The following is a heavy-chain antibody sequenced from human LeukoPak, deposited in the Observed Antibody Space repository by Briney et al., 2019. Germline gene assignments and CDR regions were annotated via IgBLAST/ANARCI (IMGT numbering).Heavy chain of an antibody. J-gene: IGHJ5*01. CDR1: GFTFSSYS. V-gene: IGHV3-48*01. CDR2: ISSSSSTI. D-gene: IGHD3-10*01. CDR3: VRLRRDSDRSYYYYDS. Sequence: PGGSLRLSCAASGFTFSSYSMTWVRQAPGKGLEWVSYISSSSSTIYYTDSVKGRFTISRDNARNSLYLQMNSLRAEDTAVYYCVRLRRDSDRSYYYYDSWGQGILVTVSS.